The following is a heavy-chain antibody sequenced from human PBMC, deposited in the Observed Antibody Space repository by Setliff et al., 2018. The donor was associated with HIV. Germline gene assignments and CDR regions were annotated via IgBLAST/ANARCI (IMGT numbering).Heavy chain of an antibody. D-gene: IGHD3-3*01. Sequence: SETLSLTCTVSGGSISSSSYYWGWIRQPPGKGLEWIGSIYYSGSTYSNPSLKSRVTISVDTSKNQFSLNLGSVTVADTAVYYCARHISDFWSNYQTPFDYWGQGTLVTVSS. CDR3: ARHISDFWSNYQTPFDY. V-gene: IGHV4-39*01. CDR2: IYYSGST. CDR1: GGSISSSSYY. J-gene: IGHJ4*02.